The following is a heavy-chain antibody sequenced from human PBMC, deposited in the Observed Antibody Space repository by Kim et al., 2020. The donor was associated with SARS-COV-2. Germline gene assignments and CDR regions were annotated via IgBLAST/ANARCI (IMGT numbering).Heavy chain of an antibody. CDR3: ARHYGSGSYYSYYYYGMDV. Sequence: SETLSLTCTVSGGSISSSSYYWGWIRQPPGKGLEWIGSIYYSGSTYYNPSLKSRVTISVDTSKNQFSLKLSSVTAADTAVYYCARHYGSGSYYSYYYYGMDVWGQGTTVTVSS. J-gene: IGHJ6*02. D-gene: IGHD3-10*01. V-gene: IGHV4-39*01. CDR2: IYYSGST. CDR1: GGSISSSSYY.